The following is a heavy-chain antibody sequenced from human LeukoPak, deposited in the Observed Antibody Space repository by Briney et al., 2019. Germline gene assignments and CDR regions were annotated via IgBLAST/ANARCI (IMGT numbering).Heavy chain of an antibody. J-gene: IGHJ3*02. CDR1: GFSFNIYY. CDR3: ARDSGTCTGCAFDM. V-gene: IGHV3-7*01. CDR2: LNQDGSEK. Sequence: GGSLTLSCGVSGFSFNIYYMSWVRQAPGKGLEWVANLNQDGSEKNYVDSVRGRFTISRDNAKNSLYLQMNSLRVEDTALYYCARDSGTCTGCAFDMWGQGTMVTVSS. D-gene: IGHD2-15*01.